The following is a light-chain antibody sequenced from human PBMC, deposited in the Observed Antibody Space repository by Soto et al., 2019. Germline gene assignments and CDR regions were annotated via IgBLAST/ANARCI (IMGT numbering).Light chain of an antibody. CDR3: QQRNSYPRT. CDR1: QGIEIF. CDR2: AAS. Sequence: IQLTQSPAFLSASVGDRVTIACRASQGIEIFLALFQQKPGKAPNLLISAASTLQRGVPSRFSGSGSETEFTLTITSLQPEDSATYYCQQRNSYPRTFGQGTKVDIK. J-gene: IGKJ2*01. V-gene: IGKV1-9*01.